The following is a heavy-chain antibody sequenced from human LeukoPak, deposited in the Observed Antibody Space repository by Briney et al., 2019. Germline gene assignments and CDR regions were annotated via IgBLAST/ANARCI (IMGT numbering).Heavy chain of an antibody. J-gene: IGHJ4*02. CDR1: GYSFTSYW. D-gene: IGHD1-14*01. Sequence: GESLKISCKGSGYSFTSYWIGWVRQMPGKGLEWMGIIFPGDSDTRYSPSFQGHVTISADKSISTAYLQWSSLKASDTAMYYCARYVYKHRIGYWGQGTLVTVSS. V-gene: IGHV5-51*01. CDR3: ARYVYKHRIGY. CDR2: IFPGDSDT.